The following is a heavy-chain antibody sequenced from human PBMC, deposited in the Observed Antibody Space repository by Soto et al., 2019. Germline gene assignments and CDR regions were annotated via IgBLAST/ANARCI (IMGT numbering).Heavy chain of an antibody. CDR3: ARGSSGPGEPELSLDY. Sequence: PGGSLRLSCTASGFTFTNYGMHWVRQAPGKGLEWVAVISYDGSNKYYADSVKGRFTISRDNSKNTLYLQMNSLRAEDTAVYYCARGSSGPGEPELSLDYWGQGTLVTVSS. D-gene: IGHD3-10*01. CDR1: GFTFTNYG. J-gene: IGHJ4*02. V-gene: IGHV3-30*19. CDR2: ISYDGSNK.